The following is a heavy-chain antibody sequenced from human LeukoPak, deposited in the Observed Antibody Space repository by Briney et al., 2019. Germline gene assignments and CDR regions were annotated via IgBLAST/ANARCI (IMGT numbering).Heavy chain of an antibody. Sequence: PGGSLRLSCAGSGFTFSTYWMSWVRQAPGKGLEWVASIKEEGSEKHYVDSVKGRFTISRDNAKNSLYLQMNSLRAEDTAVYYCARGHYQLSWGQGILVTVSS. CDR2: IKEEGSEK. CDR3: ARGHYQLS. CDR1: GFTFSTYW. J-gene: IGHJ5*02. V-gene: IGHV3-7*01. D-gene: IGHD2-2*01.